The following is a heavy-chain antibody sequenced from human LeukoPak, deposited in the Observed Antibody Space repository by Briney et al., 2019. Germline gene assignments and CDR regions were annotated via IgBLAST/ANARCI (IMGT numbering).Heavy chain of an antibody. J-gene: IGHJ3*02. CDR2: ISGSGGST. CDR1: GCTFSNYA. V-gene: IGHV3-23*01. D-gene: IGHD6-19*01. Sequence: GGSLRLSCAASGCTFSNYAMSWVRQAPGKGLEWVSAISGSGGSTYYADSVKGRFTISRDNSKNTLYLQMNSLRAEDTAVYYCAKSEYSSGWFRAFDIWGQGTLVTVSS. CDR3: AKSEYSSGWFRAFDI.